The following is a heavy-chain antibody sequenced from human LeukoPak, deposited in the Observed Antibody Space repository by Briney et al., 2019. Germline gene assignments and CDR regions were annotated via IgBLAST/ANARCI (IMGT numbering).Heavy chain of an antibody. D-gene: IGHD3-22*01. CDR3: ARDQQPIYYYDSSGYYYGNAFDI. Sequence: PSETLSLTCTVSGYSISSGYYWGWIRQPPGKGLEWIGSIYHSGSTYYNPSLKSRVTISVDTSKNQFSLKLSSVTAADTAVYYCARDQQPIYYYDSSGYYYGNAFDIWGQGTMVTVSS. CDR1: GYSISSGYY. V-gene: IGHV4-38-2*02. CDR2: IYHSGST. J-gene: IGHJ3*02.